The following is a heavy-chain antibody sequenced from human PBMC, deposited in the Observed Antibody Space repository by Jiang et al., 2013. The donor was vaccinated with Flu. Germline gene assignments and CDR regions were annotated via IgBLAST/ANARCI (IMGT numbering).Heavy chain of an antibody. CDR2: IHYSGNS. D-gene: IGHD3-22*01. J-gene: IGHJ1*01. CDR3: ARGPLYDTSGYHSVAEYFVR. V-gene: IGHV4-31*03. Sequence: GPGLVKPSQTLSLTCTVSGGPINSGGYYWNWIRQHPGSGLEWIGYIHYSGNSYYNPSLKSRLSMSVDTSKNQFSLKLRSVTAADTAIYYCARGPLYDTSGYHSVAEYFVRWGQGTLVTVSS. CDR1: GGPINSGGYY.